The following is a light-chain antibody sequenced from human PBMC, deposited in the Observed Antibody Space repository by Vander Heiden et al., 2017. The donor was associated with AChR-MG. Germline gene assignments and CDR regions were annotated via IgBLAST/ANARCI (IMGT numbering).Light chain of an antibody. CDR1: SPNIGNNY. Sequence: QSVLTQPPSVSAAAGQKVTISCSGSSPNIGNNYVSWYQQLPGTAPKLLIYDNNKRPSGIPDRFSGSKSGTSATLGITGLQTGDEADYYCATWDSSRSAVVFGTGTNVTVL. J-gene: IGLJ1*01. V-gene: IGLV1-51*01. CDR3: ATWDSSRSAVV. CDR2: DNN.